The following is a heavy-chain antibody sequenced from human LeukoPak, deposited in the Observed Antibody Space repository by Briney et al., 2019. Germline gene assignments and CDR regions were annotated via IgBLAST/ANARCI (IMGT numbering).Heavy chain of an antibody. CDR1: GFTFSSYG. CDR2: ISYDGSNK. D-gene: IGHD3-3*01. CDR3: VKDRFLEAYGMEV. J-gene: IGHJ6*02. V-gene: IGHV3-30*18. Sequence: RPGGSLRLSCAASGFTFSSYGMHWVRQAPGKGLEWVAVISYDGSNKYYADSVKGRFTISRDDSKNTLYLQMNSLRAEDTAVYYGVKDRFLEAYGMEVWDQGTTVTVSS.